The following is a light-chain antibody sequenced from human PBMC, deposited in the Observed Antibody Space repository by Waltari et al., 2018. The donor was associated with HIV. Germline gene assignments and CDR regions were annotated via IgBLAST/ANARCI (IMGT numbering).Light chain of an antibody. Sequence: QSVLTQPPSASGTPGQSVTISCSGTSSNIGTNYVYWYQQLPGTAPKLLIYRNNKRPSGVPDRFSGSKSGTSASLAISGLRSDDEADYYCAAWDDTLTVVFGGRNKLTVL. CDR3: AAWDDTLTVV. CDR2: RNN. V-gene: IGLV1-47*01. J-gene: IGLJ2*01. CDR1: SSNIGTNY.